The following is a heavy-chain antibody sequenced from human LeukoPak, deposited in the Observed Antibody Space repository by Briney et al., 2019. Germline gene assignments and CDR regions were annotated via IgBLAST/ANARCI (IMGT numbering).Heavy chain of an antibody. D-gene: IGHD1-26*01. V-gene: IGHV3-30*02. Sequence: GGSLRLSCAAYAFTFSSYCTHWVSQAPGKGMEWVAFIRYDGSNKYYADSVKGRFTISRDNSKNTLYLQMNSLRAEDTAVYYCAKDQWLVDDGSYLFDYWGQGTLVTVSS. J-gene: IGHJ4*02. CDR3: AKDQWLVDDGSYLFDY. CDR1: AFTFSSYC. CDR2: IRYDGSNK.